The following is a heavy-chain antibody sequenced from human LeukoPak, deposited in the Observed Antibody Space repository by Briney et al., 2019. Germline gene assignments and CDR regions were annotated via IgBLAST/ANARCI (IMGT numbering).Heavy chain of an antibody. CDR3: ARDWDLAVPGPKAQYGMDV. Sequence: PGGSLRLSCAASGFTFSKNDMHWVRQVRGKGLEWASAIGTTGDTYYADSVKGRFTISREDAKNSLYLQMNSLRAGDTAVYYCARDWDLAVPGPKAQYGMDVWGQGTTVTVSS. CDR2: IGTTGDT. V-gene: IGHV3-13*04. CDR1: GFTFSKND. D-gene: IGHD6-19*01. J-gene: IGHJ6*02.